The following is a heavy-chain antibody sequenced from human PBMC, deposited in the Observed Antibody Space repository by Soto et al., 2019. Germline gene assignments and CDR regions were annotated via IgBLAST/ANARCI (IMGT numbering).Heavy chain of an antibody. CDR1: GGSVSSCSYY. Sequence: SETLSLTCTVSGGSVSSCSYYWSWIRQPPGKGLEWIGYIYYSGSTNYNPSLKSRVTISVDTSKNQFSLKLSPVTAADTAVYYCASERAQADYFDYWGQGTLVTVSS. CDR2: IYYSGST. V-gene: IGHV4-61*01. J-gene: IGHJ4*02. CDR3: ASERAQADYFDY. D-gene: IGHD6-13*01.